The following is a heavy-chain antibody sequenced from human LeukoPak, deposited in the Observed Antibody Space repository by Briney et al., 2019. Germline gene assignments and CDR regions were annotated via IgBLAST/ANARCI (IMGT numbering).Heavy chain of an antibody. V-gene: IGHV1-18*01. CDR2: ITTYNGKT. J-gene: IGHJ6*03. CDR3: ARDLLGDNTWYYNYYYMDV. D-gene: IGHD2-21*02. Sequence: ASVKVSCKASGHTFTTYGISWVRQAPGQGLEWMGWITTYNGKTDYAEKLQDRVTMTIDTSTSTAYMELRSLRSDDTAVYYCARDLLGDNTWYYNYYYMDVWGKGTTVTLSS. CDR1: GHTFTTYG.